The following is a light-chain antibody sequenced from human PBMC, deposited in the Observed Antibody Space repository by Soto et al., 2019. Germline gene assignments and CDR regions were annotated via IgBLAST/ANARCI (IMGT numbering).Light chain of an antibody. CDR2: KAS. V-gene: IGKV1-5*03. CDR3: QQSYSRVT. J-gene: IGKJ1*01. Sequence: DIQMSQSPSTLSGSVGDRVTITCRASQTISSWLAWYQQKPGKAPKLLIYKASTLKSGVPSRFSGSGSGTEFTLTISSLQPEDFATYYCQQSYSRVTFGQGTKVDIK. CDR1: QTISSW.